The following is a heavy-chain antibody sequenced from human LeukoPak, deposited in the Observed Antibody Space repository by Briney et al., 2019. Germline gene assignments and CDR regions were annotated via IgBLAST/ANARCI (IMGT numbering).Heavy chain of an antibody. D-gene: IGHD3-3*01. Sequence: GGSLRLSCTASGFTFSSYWMSWVRQAPGKGLEWVANIKQDGSEKYYVDSVKGRFTISRDNAKNSLYLQMNSLRAEDTAVYYCARAFYDFWSGYYSRLPSYYMDVWGKGTTVTVSS. CDR2: IKQDGSEK. V-gene: IGHV3-7*04. CDR3: ARAFYDFWSGYYSRLPSYYMDV. J-gene: IGHJ6*03. CDR1: GFTFSSYW.